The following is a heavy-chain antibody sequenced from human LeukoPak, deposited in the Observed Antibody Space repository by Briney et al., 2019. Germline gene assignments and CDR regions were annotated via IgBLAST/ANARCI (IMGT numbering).Heavy chain of an antibody. CDR1: GYTFTGYY. Sequence: ASVKVSCKASGYTFTGYYMHWVRQAPGQGLEWMGWINPNSGGTNYAQKFQGRVTMTRDTSISTAYMELSRLRSDDTAVYYCARDAHVDTAMVYGMDVWGQGTTVTVSS. CDR2: INPNSGGT. CDR3: ARDAHVDTAMVYGMDV. V-gene: IGHV1-2*02. J-gene: IGHJ6*02. D-gene: IGHD5-18*01.